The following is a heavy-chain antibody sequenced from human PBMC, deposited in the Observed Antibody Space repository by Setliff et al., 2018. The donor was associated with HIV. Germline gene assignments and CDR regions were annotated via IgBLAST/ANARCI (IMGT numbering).Heavy chain of an antibody. V-gene: IGHV1-46*02. CDR1: GYTFDIYY. CDR2: IDPTGGRT. J-gene: IGHJ6*03. Sequence: GASVKVSCKTSGYTFDIYYIHWVRQAPGQGLEWMGVIDPTGGRTTYAQKFEDRVTITADESASTAYMELSSLRSEDTAVYYCARDSSSWEAYYMDVWGKGTTVTSP. D-gene: IGHD6-13*01. CDR3: ARDSSSWEAYYMDV.